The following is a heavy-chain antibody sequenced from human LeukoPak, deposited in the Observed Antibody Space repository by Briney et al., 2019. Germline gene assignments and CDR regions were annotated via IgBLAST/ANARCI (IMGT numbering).Heavy chain of an antibody. D-gene: IGHD2-2*01. CDR1: GGTFSSYA. V-gene: IGHV7-4-1*02. J-gene: IGHJ4*02. CDR2: INTNTGNP. Sequence: AASVKVSCKASGGTFSSYAISWVRQAPGQGLEWMGWINTNTGNPTYAQGFTGRFVFSLGTSVSTAYLQISSLKAEDTAVYYCARGYCSSTSCYGGSYWGQGTLVTVSS. CDR3: ARGYCSSTSCYGGSY.